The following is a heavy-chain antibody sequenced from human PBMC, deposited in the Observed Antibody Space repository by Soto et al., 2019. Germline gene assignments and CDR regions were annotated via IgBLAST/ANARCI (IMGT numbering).Heavy chain of an antibody. CDR3: ARSMYSTSAQLYYGMDV. J-gene: IGHJ6*02. V-gene: IGHV4-39*01. CDR1: GDSIRSGNHY. Sequence: PSETLSLTCTVSGDSIRSGNHYWSWIRQPPGKGLEWIGSIYYSGSTYYNPSLKSRVTISVDTSKNQLSLKLSSATAADTAVYYCARSMYSTSAQLYYGMDVWGQGTTVTVSS. CDR2: IYYSGST. D-gene: IGHD6-6*01.